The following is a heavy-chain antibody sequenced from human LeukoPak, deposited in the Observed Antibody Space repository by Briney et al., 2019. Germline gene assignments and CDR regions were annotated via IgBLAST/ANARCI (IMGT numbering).Heavy chain of an antibody. V-gene: IGHV3-11*01. CDR3: ARVGPNTYYDILTGDPY. J-gene: IGHJ4*02. D-gene: IGHD3-9*01. Sequence: GGSLRLSCAASGFTFSDYYMSWIRQAPGKGLEWVSYISSSGSTIYYADSVKGRFTISRDNAKNSLYLQMNSLRAEDTAVYYCARVGPNTYYDILTGDPYWGQGTLVTVSS. CDR2: ISSSGSTI. CDR1: GFTFSDYY.